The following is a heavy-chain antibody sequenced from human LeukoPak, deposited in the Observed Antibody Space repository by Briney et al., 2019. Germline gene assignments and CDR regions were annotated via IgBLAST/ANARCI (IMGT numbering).Heavy chain of an antibody. J-gene: IGHJ3*02. CDR3: ARSYVWGNYRENAFDI. CDR2: IYYSGST. V-gene: IGHV4-39*07. CDR1: GGSISSSSYY. D-gene: IGHD3-16*02. Sequence: PSETLSLTCTVSGGSISSSSYYWSWIRQPPGKGLEWIGTIYYSGSTYYNPSLKSRVTISVDTSKNQVSLKLNSVTAADTAVYYCARSYVWGNYRENAFDIWGQGTVVTVSS.